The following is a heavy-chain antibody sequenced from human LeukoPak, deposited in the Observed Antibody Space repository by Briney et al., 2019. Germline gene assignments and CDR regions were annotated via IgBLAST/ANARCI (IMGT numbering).Heavy chain of an antibody. D-gene: IGHD4-23*01. V-gene: IGHV1-18*01. CDR1: GYTFTSYG. CDR3: ARDLYGGTSATFDY. CDR2: ISAYNGNT. Sequence: ASVKVSCKASGYTFTSYGISWVRQAPGQGLEWMGWISAYNGNTNYAQKLQGRVTMTSDTSISTAYMELSRLRSDNTAVYYCARDLYGGTSATFDYWGQGTLVTVSS. J-gene: IGHJ4*02.